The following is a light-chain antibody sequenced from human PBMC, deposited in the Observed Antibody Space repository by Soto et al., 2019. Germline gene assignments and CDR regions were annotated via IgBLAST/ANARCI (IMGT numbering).Light chain of an antibody. J-gene: IGKJ5*01. V-gene: IGKV3-20*01. CDR3: QQYGGSIT. CDR1: QSVSSTY. CDR2: GAS. Sequence: EIVLTQSPGTLSLSPGDGATLSCRASQSVSSTYLAWYQHKPGQAPRLLIYGASSRATCIPGRFSGSGSGTDFTLTISRLEPEDFAVYYCQQYGGSITFGQGTRLEIE.